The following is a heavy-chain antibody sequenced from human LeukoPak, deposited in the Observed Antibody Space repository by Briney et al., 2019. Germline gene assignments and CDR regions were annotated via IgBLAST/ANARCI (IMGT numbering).Heavy chain of an antibody. CDR3: AKGKVSGSYYPFDY. CDR1: GFTFSSYA. CDR2: ISGSGDST. V-gene: IGHV3-23*01. J-gene: IGHJ4*02. D-gene: IGHD1-26*01. Sequence: GGSLRLSCAASGFTFSSYAMSWVRQAPGKGLEWVSAISGSGDSTYYADSVKGRFTISRDNSKNTLYLQMNSLRAEDTAVYYCAKGKVSGSYYPFDYWGQGTLVTVSS.